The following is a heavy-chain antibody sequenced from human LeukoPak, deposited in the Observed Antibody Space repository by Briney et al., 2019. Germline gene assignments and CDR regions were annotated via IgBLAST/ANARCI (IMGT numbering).Heavy chain of an antibody. V-gene: IGHV4-4*07. CDR1: GGSISSYY. J-gene: IGHJ4*02. Sequence: SETLSLTCTVSGGSISSYYWSWIRQPAGKGLEWIGRIYTSGSTNYNPSLKSRITISVDTSKIQFSLMLSPVTAADTAVYYCARGRYGGYFDCWGQGTLVTVSS. D-gene: IGHD4-23*01. CDR3: ARGRYGGYFDC. CDR2: IYTSGST.